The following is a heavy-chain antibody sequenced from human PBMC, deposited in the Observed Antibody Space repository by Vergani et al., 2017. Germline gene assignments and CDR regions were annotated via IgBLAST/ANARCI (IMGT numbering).Heavy chain of an antibody. V-gene: IGHV3-30*02. J-gene: IGHJ4*02. CDR3: TRATRDDFWSGAFDY. D-gene: IGHD3-3*01. CDR1: GFTFRIYG. CDR2: IRYDGTKR. Sequence: QVQLVESGGGVVQPGGSLRLSCIASGFTFRIYGMHWVRQAPGKGLEWVAFIRYDGTKRFYGDSVKGRFTISRDNSQTTVFLQMNSLRADDSAVYYCTRATRDDFWSGAFDYWGQGTLVTVSS.